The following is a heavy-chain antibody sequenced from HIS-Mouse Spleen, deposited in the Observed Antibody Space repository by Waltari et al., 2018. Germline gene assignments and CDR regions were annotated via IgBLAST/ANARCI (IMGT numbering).Heavy chain of an antibody. V-gene: IGHV1-8*01. CDR1: GYTFTSYD. Sequence: QVQLVQSGAEVKKPGASVKVSCKASGYTFTSYDINWVRQATGQGLEWMGWMNPNRRKTGYAQKFQGRVTMTRNTSISTAYMELSSLRSEDTAVYYCARGHDYSNYFDYWGQGTLVTVSS. J-gene: IGHJ4*02. CDR2: MNPNRRKT. D-gene: IGHD4-4*01. CDR3: ARGHDYSNYFDY.